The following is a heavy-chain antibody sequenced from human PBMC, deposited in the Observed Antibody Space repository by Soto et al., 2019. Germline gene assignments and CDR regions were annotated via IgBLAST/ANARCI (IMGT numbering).Heavy chain of an antibody. D-gene: IGHD3-10*02. J-gene: IGHJ4*02. CDR1: GIMFRKNG. Sequence: VGSLILSCTVSGIMFRKNGMAWVGQAPGKELDWVSTISGDGRNTHFADSVKGRFSISRDNSKNTLFLHMNTLRTEDTAIYFCATAAGYSVYMFAYWCRGTQV. CDR3: ATAAGYSVYMFAY. V-gene: IGHV3-23*01. CDR2: ISGDGRNT.